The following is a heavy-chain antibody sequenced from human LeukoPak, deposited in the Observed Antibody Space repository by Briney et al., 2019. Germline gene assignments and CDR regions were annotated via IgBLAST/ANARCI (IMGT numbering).Heavy chain of an antibody. V-gene: IGHV3-23*01. CDR2: ISGAGYNT. CDR1: GFTFRNYA. D-gene: IGHD3-3*01. J-gene: IGHJ4*02. Sequence: GGTLRLSCAGSGFTFRNYAMSWVRQAPGKGLEWVSAISGAGYNTYYADSAKGRFTLSRDNSKNTLYLQMNSLRTENTAVYYCARDSNSDFWSGYYTNYFDYWGQGTLVTVSS. CDR3: ARDSNSDFWSGYYTNYFDY.